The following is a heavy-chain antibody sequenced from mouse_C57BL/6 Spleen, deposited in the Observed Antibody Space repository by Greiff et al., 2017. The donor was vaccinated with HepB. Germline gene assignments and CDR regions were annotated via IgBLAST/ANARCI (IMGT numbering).Heavy chain of an antibody. CDR2: IYPGGGYT. CDR1: GYTFTNYW. Sequence: QVQLQQSGAELVRPGTSVKMSCKASGYTFTNYWIGWAKQRPGHGLEWIGDIYPGGGYTNYNEKFKGKATLTADKSSSTAYMQFSSLTSEDSAIYYCARSSASYEHIWYFDYWGQGTTLTVSS. V-gene: IGHV1-63*01. J-gene: IGHJ2*01. D-gene: IGHD2-3*01. CDR3: ARSSASYEHIWYFDY.